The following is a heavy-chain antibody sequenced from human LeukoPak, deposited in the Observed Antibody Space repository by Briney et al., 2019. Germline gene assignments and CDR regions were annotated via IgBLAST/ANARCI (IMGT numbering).Heavy chain of an antibody. D-gene: IGHD6-13*01. V-gene: IGHV3-48*04. CDR2: ISSSGSTI. Sequence: QAGGSLRLSCAASGFTFSSYSMNWVRQAPGKGLEWVSYISSSGSTIYYADSVKGRFTISMDNAKNSLYLQMNSLRAEDTAVYYCARPSSPFDYWGQGTLVTVSS. CDR3: ARPSSPFDY. J-gene: IGHJ4*02. CDR1: GFTFSSYS.